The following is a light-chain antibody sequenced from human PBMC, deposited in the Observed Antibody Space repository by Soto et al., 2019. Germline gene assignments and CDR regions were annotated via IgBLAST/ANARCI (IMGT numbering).Light chain of an antibody. J-gene: IGKJ1*01. CDR1: QTISSW. V-gene: IGKV1-5*03. Sequence: DIRMTQSPTTLSVSLGYRVTITYRGSQTISSWLAWYQQKPGKAPKLLIYKASTLKSGVPSRSSGSGSGTGFTLTISSLQHEDFATYYCQHYNSYSDAFGQGTNLDIK. CDR3: QHYNSYSDA. CDR2: KAS.